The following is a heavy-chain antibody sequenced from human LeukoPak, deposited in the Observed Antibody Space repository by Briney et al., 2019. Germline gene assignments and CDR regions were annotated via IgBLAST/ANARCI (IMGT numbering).Heavy chain of an antibody. D-gene: IGHD7-27*01. J-gene: IGHJ3*02. CDR2: INNDGSTT. V-gene: IGHV3-74*01. Sequence: PGGSLRLSCAASGFTFSNYWMHWVRQTPGKGLVWVSRINNDGSTTSYADSVKGRFTISRDNAKNSLYLQMNSLRAEDTAVYYCARGELGNGAFDIWGQGTMVTVSS. CDR3: ARGELGNGAFDI. CDR1: GFTFSNYW.